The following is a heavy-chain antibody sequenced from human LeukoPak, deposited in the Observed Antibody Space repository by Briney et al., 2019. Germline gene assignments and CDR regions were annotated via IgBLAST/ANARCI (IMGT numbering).Heavy chain of an antibody. D-gene: IGHD6-19*01. CDR1: GFTFSSYA. Sequence: GGSLRLSCAASGFTFSSYAMSWVRQAPGKGLEWVSAISGSGGSTYYADSVKGRFTISRDNSKNTLYLQMNSLRAEDTAVYYCAKPLASGWYLNHRMVCTRHCYFDYWGQGTLVTVSS. V-gene: IGHV3-23*01. CDR2: ISGSGGST. CDR3: AKPLASGWYLNHRMVCTRHCYFDY. J-gene: IGHJ4*02.